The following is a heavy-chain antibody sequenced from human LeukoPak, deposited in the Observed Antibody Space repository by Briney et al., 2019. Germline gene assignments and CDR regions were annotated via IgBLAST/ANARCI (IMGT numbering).Heavy chain of an antibody. V-gene: IGHV3-21*01. CDR3: ARGYGSGSYYRSGWFDP. CDR2: ISSSSSSM. Sequence: KAGGSLRLSCAASGFTFSTYTMNWVRQAPGKGLEWVSSISSSSSSMYYADSVKGRFPISRGNAKNSLYLQLNSLRAEDTAVYYCARGYGSGSYYRSGWFDPWGQGTLVTVSS. J-gene: IGHJ5*02. D-gene: IGHD3-10*01. CDR1: GFTFSTYT.